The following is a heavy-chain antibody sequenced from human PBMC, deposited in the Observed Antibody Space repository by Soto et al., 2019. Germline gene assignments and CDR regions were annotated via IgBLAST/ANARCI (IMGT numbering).Heavy chain of an antibody. J-gene: IGHJ6*03. D-gene: IGHD1-1*01. CDR2: ISYDGSNK. CDR3: AKVLERYYYYYYMDV. CDR1: GFTFSSYG. Sequence: AGGSLRLSCAASGFTFSSYGMHWVRQAPGKGLEWVAVISYDGSNKYYADSVKGRFTISRDNSKNTLYLQMNSLRAEDTAVYYCAKVLERYYYYYYMDVWGKGTTVTVSS. V-gene: IGHV3-30*18.